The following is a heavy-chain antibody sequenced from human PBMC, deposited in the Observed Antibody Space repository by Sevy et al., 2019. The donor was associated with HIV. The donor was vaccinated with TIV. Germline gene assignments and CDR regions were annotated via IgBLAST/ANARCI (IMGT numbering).Heavy chain of an antibody. Sequence: GGSLRLSCVASGFNFNIYSFSCVRQTPGKGLEWISTLSFGCGKINYADSVQGRFTISRYDSKNTLYLEMNSLRVEHSAIYYCAREGCSKPHDYGGQGTLVTVSS. CDR3: AREGCSKPHDY. D-gene: IGHD3-10*02. V-gene: IGHV3-23*01. CDR2: LSFGCGKI. CDR1: GFNFNIYS. J-gene: IGHJ4*02.